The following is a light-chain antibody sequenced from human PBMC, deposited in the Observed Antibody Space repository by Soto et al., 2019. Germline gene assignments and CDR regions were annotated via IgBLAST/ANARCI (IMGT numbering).Light chain of an antibody. CDR1: SSDVGGYNY. J-gene: IGLJ2*01. Sequence: QSALTQAASVSGSPGHSITISCTGTSSDVGGYNYVSWYQLHPGKAPKLMIYEVSDRPQGVSNRFSGSKSGNTASLTISGLQAEDEGDYYCSSYRSGDTLVFGGGTKLTVL. V-gene: IGLV2-14*01. CDR3: SSYRSGDTLV. CDR2: EVS.